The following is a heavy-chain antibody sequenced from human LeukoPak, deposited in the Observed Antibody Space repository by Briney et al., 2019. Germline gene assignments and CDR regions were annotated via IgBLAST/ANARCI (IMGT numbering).Heavy chain of an antibody. Sequence: GGSLRLSCVASRFTFSRSAMSWVRQAPGKGLEWVSSISGTADTTYYADSVKGRFTISRDNSKNTLYLQMNSPRADDTAVYYCVKDKSPTVTLGFDYWGQGTLVTVSS. J-gene: IGHJ4*02. CDR1: RFTFSRSA. D-gene: IGHD4-17*01. CDR3: VKDKSPTVTLGFDY. V-gene: IGHV3-23*01. CDR2: ISGTADTT.